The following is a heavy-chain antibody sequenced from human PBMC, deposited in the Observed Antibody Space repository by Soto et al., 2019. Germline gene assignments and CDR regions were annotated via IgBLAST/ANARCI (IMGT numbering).Heavy chain of an antibody. CDR2: IYYSGST. J-gene: IGHJ4*02. V-gene: IGHV4-59*01. CDR3: GRVKWGELSLYTFDS. CDR1: GGSISSYY. D-gene: IGHD3-16*02. Sequence: PSETLSLTCTVSGGSISSYYWSWIRQPPGKGLEWIGYIYYSGSTNYNPSLKSRVTISVDTSKNQFSLKLSSVTAADTAVYYCGRVKWGELSLYTFDSGGREPLVTVP.